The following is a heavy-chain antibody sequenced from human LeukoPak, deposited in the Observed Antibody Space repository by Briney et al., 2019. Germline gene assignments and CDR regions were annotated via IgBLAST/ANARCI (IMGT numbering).Heavy chain of an antibody. CDR3: ARDSGRFYIDY. D-gene: IGHD1-26*01. CDR1: GFTFSLYW. J-gene: IGHJ4*02. Sequence: GGSLRLSCAASGFTFSLYWMTWVRQAPGRGWEGVANIKQDGSEKYYVDSLKGRFTISRDNAKNSLYLQINSLRADDTAIYYCARDSGRFYIDYWGQGTLVTVSS. CDR2: IKQDGSEK. V-gene: IGHV3-7*03.